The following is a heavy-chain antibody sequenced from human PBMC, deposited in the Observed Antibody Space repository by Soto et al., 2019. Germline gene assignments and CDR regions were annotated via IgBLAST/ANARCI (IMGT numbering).Heavy chain of an antibody. J-gene: IGHJ4*02. CDR3: AKDNYYDSSGYYYFDY. CDR2: ISWNSGSI. D-gene: IGHD3-22*01. V-gene: IGHV3-9*01. CDR1: GFTFDDYA. Sequence: GGSLRLSCAASGFTFDDYAMHWVRQAPGKGLELVSGISWNSGSIGYADSVKGRFTISRDNAKNSLYLQMNSLRAEDTALYYCAKDNYYDSSGYYYFDYWGQGTLVTVSS.